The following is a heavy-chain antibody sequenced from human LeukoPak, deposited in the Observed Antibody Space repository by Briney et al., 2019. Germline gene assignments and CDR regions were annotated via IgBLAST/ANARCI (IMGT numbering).Heavy chain of an antibody. CDR2: IYHSGST. D-gene: IGHD3-10*01. Sequence: SGPLSLTCAVSGGSISSSNWWSWVRQPPGKGLEWIGEIYHSGSTNYNPSLKSRVTISVDKSKNQFSLKLSSVTAADTAVYYCARIATGGSGSYYKGEDYWGQGTLVTVSS. CDR3: ARIATGGSGSYYKGEDY. CDR1: GGSISSSNW. V-gene: IGHV4-4*02. J-gene: IGHJ4*02.